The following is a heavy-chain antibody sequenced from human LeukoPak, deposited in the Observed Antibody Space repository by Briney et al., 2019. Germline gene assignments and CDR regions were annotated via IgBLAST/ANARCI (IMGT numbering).Heavy chain of an antibody. D-gene: IGHD1-26*01. V-gene: IGHV1-46*01. CDR1: GYTFTRHY. J-gene: IGHJ4*02. Sequence: GASVKVSCKASGYTFTRHYMNWVRQAPGQGLEWMGKINPSSGGTGYAQKFQGRVTMTRDTSISTAYMELSRLRSDDTAVYYCANLLVGVADFDYWGQGTLVTVSS. CDR3: ANLLVGVADFDY. CDR2: INPSSGGT.